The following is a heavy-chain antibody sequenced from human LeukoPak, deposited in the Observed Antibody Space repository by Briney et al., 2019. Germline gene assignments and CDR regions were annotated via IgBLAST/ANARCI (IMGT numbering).Heavy chain of an antibody. D-gene: IGHD5-18*01. J-gene: IGHJ4*02. Sequence: ASVKVSCKVSRYTLTELSMHWVRQAPGKGLEWMGGFDPEDGETIDAQKFQGRVTMTEDTSTDTAYMELSSLRSEDTAAYYCATDFRGYSYGDRFDYWGQGTLVTVSS. CDR2: FDPEDGET. CDR3: ATDFRGYSYGDRFDY. V-gene: IGHV1-24*01. CDR1: RYTLTELS.